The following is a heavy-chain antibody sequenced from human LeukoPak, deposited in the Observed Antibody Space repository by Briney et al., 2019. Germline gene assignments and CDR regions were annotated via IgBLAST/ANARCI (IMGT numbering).Heavy chain of an antibody. D-gene: IGHD3-16*02. CDR2: IHHNGVT. V-gene: IGHV4-34*01. CDR3: ARGRDIKYYDYIWGNDRYCNVFDT. Sequence: SETLSLTCGVHDGSFRGYYWNWIRQPPGKGLEWVGEIHHNGVTNYNPSLKSRVTISLDTPKNQLSLKLRSVTAADTAVYYCARGRDIKYYDYIWGNDRYCNVFDTWGQGTMAVVS. CDR1: DGSFRGYY. J-gene: IGHJ3*02.